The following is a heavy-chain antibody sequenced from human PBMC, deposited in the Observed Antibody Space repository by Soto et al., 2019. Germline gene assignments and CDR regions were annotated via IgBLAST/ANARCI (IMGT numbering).Heavy chain of an antibody. Sequence: LSLPCAVYGGSFSRYFWNWIRQPPGKGLEWIGEINHSGRTNYNPSLKSRVTISVDTSKNQFSLKLSSVTAADTAVYYCARGLSVTNTFYYYYAMDVWGQGTTVTVSS. CDR2: INHSGRT. J-gene: IGHJ6*02. CDR3: ARGLSVTNTFYYYYAMDV. D-gene: IGHD2-8*01. CDR1: GGSFSRYF. V-gene: IGHV4-34*01.